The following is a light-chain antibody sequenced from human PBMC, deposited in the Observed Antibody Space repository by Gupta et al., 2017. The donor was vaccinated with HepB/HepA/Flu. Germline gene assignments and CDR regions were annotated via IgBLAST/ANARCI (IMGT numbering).Light chain of an antibody. J-gene: IGKJ4*01. CDR3: QQYNNWPLT. V-gene: IGKV3-15*01. CDR2: DIS. Sequence: DIVMTQSPATLSVSAGERTTLSCRASQSVSNHLAWYQQKPGHAPRLLIYDISTRATAVPARFSGSGSGTEFTLTISSLQPEDFALYYCQQYNNWPLTFGGGTKVENK. CDR1: QSVSNH.